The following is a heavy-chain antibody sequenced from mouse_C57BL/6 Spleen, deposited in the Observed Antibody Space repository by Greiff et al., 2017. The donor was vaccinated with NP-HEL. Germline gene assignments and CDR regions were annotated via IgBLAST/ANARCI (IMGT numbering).Heavy chain of an antibody. CDR2: INPNNGGT. D-gene: IGHD2-2*01. J-gene: IGHJ2*01. CDR3: ARRKSTRVTTGRYYFDY. CDR1: GYTFTDYN. V-gene: IGHV1-18*01. Sequence: EVQLQQSGPELVKPGASVKIPCKASGYTFTDYNMDWVKQSHGKSLEWIGDINPNNGGTIYNQKFKGKATLTVDKSSSTAYMELRNLTSEGTAVYDCARRKSTRVTTGRYYFDYWGQGTTLTVSA.